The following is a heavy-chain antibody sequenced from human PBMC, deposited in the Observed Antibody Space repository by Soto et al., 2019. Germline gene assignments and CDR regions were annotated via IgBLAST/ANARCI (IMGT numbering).Heavy chain of an antibody. CDR3: AMVDVYVTPSPQDV. Sequence: QVQLVQSGAEVKNPGASVKVSCKASGYTFTRYGIGWARQAPGQGLEWMGWINTYNGNTNYAQNVQGRVTLTTDTPTSTAYMELRGLRSNGPAIYNCAMVDVYVTPSPQDVWGQGRTVLFSS. V-gene: IGHV1-18*01. CDR1: GYTFTRYG. J-gene: IGHJ6*02. D-gene: IGHD3-16*01. CDR2: INTYNGNT.